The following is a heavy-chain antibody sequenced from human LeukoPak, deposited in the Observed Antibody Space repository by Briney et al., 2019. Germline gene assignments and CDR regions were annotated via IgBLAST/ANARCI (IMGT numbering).Heavy chain of an antibody. V-gene: IGHV1-3*01. D-gene: IGHD3-22*01. J-gene: IGHJ3*02. CDR2: INAGNGNT. Sequence: ASVKVSCKASGCTFTSYAMHWVRQAPGQRLEWMGWINAGNGNTKYSQKFQGRVTITRDTSASTAYMELSSLRSEDTAVYYCARANYYDSSGYYYVVPHAFDIWGQGTMVTVSS. CDR1: GCTFTSYA. CDR3: ARANYYDSSGYYYVVPHAFDI.